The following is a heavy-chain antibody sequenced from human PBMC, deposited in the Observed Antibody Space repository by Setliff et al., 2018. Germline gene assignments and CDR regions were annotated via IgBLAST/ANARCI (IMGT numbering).Heavy chain of an antibody. CDR2: LYPNGNT. V-gene: IGHV4-4*07. J-gene: IGHJ3*02. CDR3: AREDWNGNAFDI. D-gene: IGHD1-1*01. Sequence: PSETLSLTCTVSGGSTNNYHWTWIRQPAGKGLEWIGRLYPNGNTNYNPSLKRRVNMSADSSKNNLSLRLKYVTAADTAVHYCAREDWNGNAFDIWGPGTMVTVSS. CDR1: GGSTNNYH.